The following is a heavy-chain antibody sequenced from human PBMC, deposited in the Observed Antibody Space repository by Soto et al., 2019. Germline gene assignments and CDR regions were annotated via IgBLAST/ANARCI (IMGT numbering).Heavy chain of an antibody. CDR3: PRSPGGYCWFDP. Sequence: QVQLQESGPGLVRPSQTMSLTCTVSGDSISSGGYYWSWIRQSPGEVQEYIAYIYHSGRDYNPSLTCRVNISVDATQEQFSLQLSCVTAADTAVYYGPRSPGGYCWFDPWGQGTLVTVCS. V-gene: IGHV4-31*03. D-gene: IGHD6-25*01. CDR2: IYHSGR. J-gene: IGHJ5*02. CDR1: GDSISSGGYY.